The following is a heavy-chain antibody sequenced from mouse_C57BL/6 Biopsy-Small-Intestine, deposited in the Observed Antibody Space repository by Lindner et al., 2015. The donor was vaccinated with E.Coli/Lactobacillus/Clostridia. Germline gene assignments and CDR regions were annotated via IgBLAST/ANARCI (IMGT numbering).Heavy chain of an antibody. CDR3: ARGGGIRQQVWLSGFY. D-gene: IGHD2-2*01. Sequence: SVKVSCKASGYTFTDYYIHWVRQAPGQGLEWVGWINPNSGGRNYAQKFQGRITMTSDTSISTVYMELSGLRSDDTAVYYCARGGGIRQQVWLSGFYWGQGTLVTVSS. V-gene: IGHV1-18*01. J-gene: IGHJ4*01. CDR1: GYTFTDYY. CDR2: INPNSGGR.